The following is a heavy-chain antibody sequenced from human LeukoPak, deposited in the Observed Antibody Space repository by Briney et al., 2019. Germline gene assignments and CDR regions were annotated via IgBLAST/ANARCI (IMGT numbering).Heavy chain of an antibody. D-gene: IGHD2-2*01. J-gene: IGHJ4*02. V-gene: IGHV1-2*02. CDR3: VRGYCGSISCLHFDY. CDR1: GYTFTGYY. Sequence: ASVKVSCKASGYTFTGYYLHWVRQAPGQGLEWMGWINPNSGGTTYAQNFQDRVTMTRDTSISTAYMELSRLRSDDTAVYYCVRGYCGSISCLHFDYWGQGTLVTVSS. CDR2: INPNSGGT.